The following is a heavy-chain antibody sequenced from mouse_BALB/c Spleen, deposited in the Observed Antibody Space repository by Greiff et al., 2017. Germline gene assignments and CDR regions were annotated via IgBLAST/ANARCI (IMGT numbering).Heavy chain of an antibody. CDR2: ISNLAYSI. Sequence: EVKLMESGGGLVQPGGSRKLSCAASGFTFSDYGMAWVRQAPGKGPEWVAFISNLAYSIYYADTVTGRFTISRENAKNTLYLEMSRLRSEDTAMYYCARDRGHFDYWGQGTTLTVSS. V-gene: IGHV5-15*02. CDR1: GFTFSDYG. J-gene: IGHJ2*01. CDR3: ARDRGHFDY.